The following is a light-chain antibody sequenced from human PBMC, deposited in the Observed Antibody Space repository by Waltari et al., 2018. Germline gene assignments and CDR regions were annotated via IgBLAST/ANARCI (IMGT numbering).Light chain of an antibody. J-gene: IGKJ2*01. Sequence: EIVLTPSPATLYFSPGERATLPCRARQSVSSYLAWYQQKPGQAPRLLIYDAPNRATGSPARFSGRGSGTDFTLTISSLGPEDFAVYYCQQRSNWPPRYTFGQGTKLEIK. CDR2: DAP. CDR1: QSVSSY. CDR3: QQRSNWPPRYT. V-gene: IGKV3-11*01.